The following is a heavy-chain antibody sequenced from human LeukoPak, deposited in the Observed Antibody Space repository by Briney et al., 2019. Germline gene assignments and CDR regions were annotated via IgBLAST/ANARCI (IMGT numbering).Heavy chain of an antibody. V-gene: IGHV3-15*01. J-gene: IGHJ4*02. Sequence: PGGSLRLSCAASGXTFSNAWMSWVRQAPGKGREWVGRIKSKTDGGTTDYAAPVKGRFTISRDDSKNTLYLQMNSLKTEDTAVYYCTTVITMVRGIDYWGQGTLVTVSS. CDR1: GXTFSNAW. D-gene: IGHD3-10*01. CDR2: IKSKTDGGTT. CDR3: TTVITMVRGIDY.